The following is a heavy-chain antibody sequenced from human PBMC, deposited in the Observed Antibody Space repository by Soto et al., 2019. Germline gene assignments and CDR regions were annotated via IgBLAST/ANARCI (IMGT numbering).Heavy chain of an antibody. V-gene: IGHV3-7*05. CDR3: ATLGDDY. D-gene: IGHD3-10*01. CDR1: GFTFSNYW. CDR2: IKPDGGEK. Sequence: PGGSRRLSCAASGFTFSNYWMHWVRQAPGKGLEWVANIKPDGGEKYYVDSVKGRFTISRDNAKNSLFLQMDSLRAEDTALYYCATLGDDYWGQGTMVTVSS. J-gene: IGHJ4*02.